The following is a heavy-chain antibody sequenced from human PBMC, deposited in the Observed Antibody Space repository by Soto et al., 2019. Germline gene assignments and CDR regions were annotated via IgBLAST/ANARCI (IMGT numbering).Heavy chain of an antibody. CDR3: VSASSRDVVVVTANDAFDI. Sequence: SETLSLTCTVSGGSISSGGYYWSWIRQHPGKGLEWIGYIYYSGSTYYNPSLKSRVTISVDTSKNQFSLKLSSVTAADTAVYYGVSASSRDVVVVTANDAFDIWGQGTMVTVSS. CDR2: IYYSGST. J-gene: IGHJ3*02. CDR1: GGSISSGGYY. D-gene: IGHD2-21*02. V-gene: IGHV4-31*03.